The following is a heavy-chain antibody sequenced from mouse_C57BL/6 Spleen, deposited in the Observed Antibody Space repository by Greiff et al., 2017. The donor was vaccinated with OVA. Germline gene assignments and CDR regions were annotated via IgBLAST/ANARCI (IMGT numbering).Heavy chain of an antibody. CDR3: ARAPAYYSNYEDWYFDV. J-gene: IGHJ1*03. Sequence: EVMLVESGGGLVKPGGSLKLSCAASGFTFSDYGMHWVRQAPEKGLEWVAYISSGSSTIYYADTVKGRFTISRDNAKNTLFLLMTSVRSEDTAMYYCARAPAYYSNYEDWYFDVWGTGTTVTVSS. CDR2: ISSGSSTI. D-gene: IGHD2-5*01. V-gene: IGHV5-17*01. CDR1: GFTFSDYG.